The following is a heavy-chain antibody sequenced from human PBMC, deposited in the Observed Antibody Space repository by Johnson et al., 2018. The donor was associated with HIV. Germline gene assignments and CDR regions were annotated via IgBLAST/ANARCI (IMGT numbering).Heavy chain of an antibody. CDR3: TTTSSSGYTNSYAFDI. V-gene: IGHV3-9*01. J-gene: IGHJ3*02. D-gene: IGHD6-6*01. Sequence: VQLVESGGGLVQPGRSLRLSCAASGFTFGDYAMHWVRQRPGKGLEWVSGISWNSVNIEYADSVKGRFTISRDDSKNMTYLQMNSLKTEDTAVYYCTTTSSSGYTNSYAFDIWGQGTMVTVSS. CDR2: ISWNSVNI. CDR1: GFTFGDYA.